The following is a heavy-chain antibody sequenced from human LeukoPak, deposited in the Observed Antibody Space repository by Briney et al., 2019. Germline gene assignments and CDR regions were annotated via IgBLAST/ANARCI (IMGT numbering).Heavy chain of an antibody. Sequence: ASVKVSCKASGYTFTSYYMHWVRQAPGQGLEWMGIINPSGGSTSYAQKFQGRVTMTRDTSTSTVYMELSSLRSEDTAVYYCARQGYCTHGVCLPPDNWFDPWGQGTLVTVSS. CDR3: ARQGYCTHGVCLPPDNWFDP. CDR2: INPSGGST. J-gene: IGHJ5*02. D-gene: IGHD2-8*01. CDR1: GYTFTSYY. V-gene: IGHV1-46*01.